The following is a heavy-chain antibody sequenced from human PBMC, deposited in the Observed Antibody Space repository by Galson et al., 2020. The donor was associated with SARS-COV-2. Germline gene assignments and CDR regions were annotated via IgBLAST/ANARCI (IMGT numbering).Heavy chain of an antibody. V-gene: IGHV4-39*07. CDR1: GDSITNSRYY. J-gene: IGHJ5*02. D-gene: IGHD6-13*01. CDR2: IYYTGST. CDR3: ARMSWSSRATWFDP. Sequence: SETLSLTCAVSGDSITNSRYYWAWIRQPPGEGLEWIGTIYYTGSTYSTSSLKSRVTLSVDTSKNQFSLNLTSLTAADTAVYYCARMSWSSRATWFDPWGQGSLVTVSS.